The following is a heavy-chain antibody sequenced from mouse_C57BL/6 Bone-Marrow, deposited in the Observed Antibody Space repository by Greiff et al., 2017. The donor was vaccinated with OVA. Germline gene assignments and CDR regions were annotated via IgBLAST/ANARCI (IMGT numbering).Heavy chain of an antibody. Sequence: EVQLQQSGPELVKPGASVKMSCKASGYTFTDYNMHWVKQSHGKSLEWIGYINPNNGGTSYNQKFKGKATLTVNKSSSTAYMELRSLTSEDSAVYYCASHYAPRYGYFDVWGTGTTVTVSS. J-gene: IGHJ1*03. D-gene: IGHD1-1*01. V-gene: IGHV1-22*01. CDR3: ASHYAPRYGYFDV. CDR1: GYTFTDYN. CDR2: INPNNGGT.